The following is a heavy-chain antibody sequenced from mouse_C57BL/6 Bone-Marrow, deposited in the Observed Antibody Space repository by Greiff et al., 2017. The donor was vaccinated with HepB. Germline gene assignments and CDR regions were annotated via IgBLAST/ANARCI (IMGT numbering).Heavy chain of an antibody. V-gene: IGHV1-82*01. CDR2: IYPGDGDT. Sequence: VHLVESGPELVKPGASVKISCKASGYAFSSSWMNWVKQRPGKGLEWIGRIYPGDGDTNYNGKFKGKATLTADKSSSTAYMQLSSLTSEDSAVYFCARKGYYYGSLYYAMDYWGQGTSVTVSS. D-gene: IGHD1-1*01. CDR3: ARKGYYYGSLYYAMDY. CDR1: GYAFSSSW. J-gene: IGHJ4*01.